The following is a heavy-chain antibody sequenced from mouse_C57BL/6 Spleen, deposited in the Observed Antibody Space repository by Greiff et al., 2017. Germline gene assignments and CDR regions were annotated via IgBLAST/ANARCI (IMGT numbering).Heavy chain of an antibody. J-gene: IGHJ1*03. D-gene: IGHD1-1*02. Sequence: EVMLVESEGGLVQPGRSMKLSCTASGFTFSDYYMAWVRQVPEKGLEWVANINYDGSSTYYLDSLKSRFIISRDNAKNILYLQMSSLKSEDTATYYCARELLRYFDVWGTGTTVTVSS. V-gene: IGHV5-16*01. CDR1: GFTFSDYY. CDR3: ARELLRYFDV. CDR2: INYDGSST.